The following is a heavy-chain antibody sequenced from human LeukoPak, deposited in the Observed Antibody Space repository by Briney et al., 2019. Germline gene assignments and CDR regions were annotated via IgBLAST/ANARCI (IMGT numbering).Heavy chain of an antibody. CDR1: GYTFTSYG. V-gene: IGHV1-18*01. CDR3: ARAFVNFGGSPGAADY. J-gene: IGHJ4*02. CDR2: ISAYNGNT. D-gene: IGHD1-26*01. Sequence: ASVKVSCKASGYTFTSYGISWVRQAPGQGLEWMGWISAYNGNTNYAQKLQGRVTMTTDTSTSTAYMELRSLRSDDTAVYYCARAFVNFGGSPGAADYWGQGTLVTVSS.